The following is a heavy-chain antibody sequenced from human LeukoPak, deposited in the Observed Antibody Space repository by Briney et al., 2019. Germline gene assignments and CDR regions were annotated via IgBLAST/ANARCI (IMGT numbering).Heavy chain of an antibody. J-gene: IGHJ4*02. V-gene: IGHV3-64*01. CDR2: ISSNGGST. CDR1: GLTFSSYA. Sequence: GGSLRLSCAASGLTFSSYAMHWVRQAPGKGLEYVSAISSNGGSTYYANSVKGRFTISRDNSKNTLYLQMGSLRAEDMAVYYCARDSSGWPYYFDYWGQGTLVTVSS. CDR3: ARDSSGWPYYFDY. D-gene: IGHD6-19*01.